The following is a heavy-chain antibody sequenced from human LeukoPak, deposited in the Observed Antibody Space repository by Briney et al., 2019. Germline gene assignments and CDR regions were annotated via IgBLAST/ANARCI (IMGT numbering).Heavy chain of an antibody. CDR1: GFTFSSYS. Sequence: PGGSLRLSCAASGFTFSSYSMNWVRQAPGKGLVWVSRINSDGSSTSYADSVKGRFTISRDNAKNTLYLQMNSLRAEDTAVYYCARGGDIVVVPAAIPEYWGQGTLVTVSS. CDR2: INSDGSST. J-gene: IGHJ4*02. V-gene: IGHV3-74*01. CDR3: ARGGDIVVVPAAIPEY. D-gene: IGHD2-2*01.